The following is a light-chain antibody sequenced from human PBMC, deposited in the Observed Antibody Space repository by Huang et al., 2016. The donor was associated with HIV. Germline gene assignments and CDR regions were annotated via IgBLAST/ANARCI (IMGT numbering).Light chain of an antibody. CDR1: ENVNKY. CDR2: AAS. V-gene: IGKV1-39*01. J-gene: IGKJ5*01. Sequence: DIQMSQSPPSLSASVGDSVTIACRASENVNKYLKWYQQKPGTAHRLLIFAASRLRSGFPSRFSGSGSGTEFTLTISSLQLEDFAAYYCQQRFSTTITFGQGTRLDIK. CDR3: QQRFSTTIT.